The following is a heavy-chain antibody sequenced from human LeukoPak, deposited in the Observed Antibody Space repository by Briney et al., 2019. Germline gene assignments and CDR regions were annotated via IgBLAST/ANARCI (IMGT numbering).Heavy chain of an antibody. CDR3: ARSLLEYSQYYMDV. CDR2: IKQDGSEK. Sequence: GGSLRLSCAASGFTFSSYWMSWVRQAPGKGLEWVANIKQDGSEKYYVDSVKGRFTISRDNAKNSLYLQMNSLRAEDTAVYYCARSLLEYSQYYMDVWGKGITVTVSS. CDR1: GFTFSSYW. D-gene: IGHD5-18*01. V-gene: IGHV3-7*01. J-gene: IGHJ6*03.